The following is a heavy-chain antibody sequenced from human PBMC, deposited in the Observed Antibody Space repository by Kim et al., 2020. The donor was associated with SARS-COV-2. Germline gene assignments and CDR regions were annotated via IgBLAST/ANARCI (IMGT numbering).Heavy chain of an antibody. J-gene: IGHJ6*02. D-gene: IGHD6-19*01. CDR1: GFTFSSYS. CDR3: ARDSQPRGWLAGFRKYGMDV. CDR2: ISSSSSYI. Sequence: GGSLRLSCAASGFTFSSYSMNWVRQAPGKGLEWVSSISSSSSYIYYADSVKGRFTISRDNAKNSLYLQMNSLRAEDTAVYYCARDSQPRGWLAGFRKYGMDVWGQGTTVTVSS. V-gene: IGHV3-21*01.